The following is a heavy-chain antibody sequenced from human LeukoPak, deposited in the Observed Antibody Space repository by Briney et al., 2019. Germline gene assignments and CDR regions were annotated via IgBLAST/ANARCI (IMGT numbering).Heavy chain of an antibody. CDR1: GFTFDDYA. D-gene: IGHD3/OR15-3a*01. J-gene: IGHJ4*02. CDR3: AKDMRAADFYYFDY. CDR2: ISWNSNNI. Sequence: PGGSLRLSCAASGFTFDDYAIHWVRQAPGKGLEWVSGISWNSNNIGYADSVKGRFTISRDNAKNSLYLQMNSLRAEDTALYYCAKDMRAADFYYFDYWGQGTLVTVS. V-gene: IGHV3-9*01.